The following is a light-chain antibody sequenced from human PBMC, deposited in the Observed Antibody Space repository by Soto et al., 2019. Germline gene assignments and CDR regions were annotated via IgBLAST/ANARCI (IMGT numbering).Light chain of an antibody. V-gene: IGLV2-14*03. CDR3: SSYTTSSTRV. J-gene: IGLJ1*01. CDR1: STDVGAYDY. CDR2: EVS. Sequence: QSALTQPASVSGSPGQSITISCTGTSTDVGAYDYVSWYQQHPDKAPKLMIYEVSYRPSGVSNRFSGSTSVNTATLTISGLQAEDEADYYCSSYTTSSTRVFGTGTKVTVL.